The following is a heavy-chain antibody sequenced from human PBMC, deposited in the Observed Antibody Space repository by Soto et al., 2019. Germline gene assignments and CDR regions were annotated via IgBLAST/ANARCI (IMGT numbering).Heavy chain of an antibody. Sequence: VGSLRLSCAASGFTFSSYGMHWVRQAPGKGLEWVAVIWYDGSNKYYADSVKGRFTISRDNSKNTLYLQMNSLRAEDTAVYYCARDQHFMDYYDSGRGVGMDVWGQGTTVTVSS. D-gene: IGHD3-22*01. CDR2: IWYDGSNK. CDR1: GFTFSSYG. V-gene: IGHV3-33*01. J-gene: IGHJ6*02. CDR3: ARDQHFMDYYDSGRGVGMDV.